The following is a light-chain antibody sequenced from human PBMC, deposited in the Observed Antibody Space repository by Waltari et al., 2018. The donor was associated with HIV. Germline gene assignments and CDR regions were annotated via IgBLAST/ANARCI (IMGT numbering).Light chain of an antibody. CDR3: HSRDSSGYHVV. Sequence: SSELTQDPSVSVALGQTVRITCRGDSLRSYYAAWDQQKSGQAPVVVFFGRNNRPSGFPDRFSGSSSGNTASLTITGAQAEDEADYYCHSRDSSGYHVVFGGGTKVTVL. CDR2: GRN. V-gene: IGLV3-19*01. J-gene: IGLJ2*01. CDR1: SLRSYY.